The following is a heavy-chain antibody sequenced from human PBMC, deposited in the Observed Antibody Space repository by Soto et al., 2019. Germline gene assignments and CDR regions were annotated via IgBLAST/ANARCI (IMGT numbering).Heavy chain of an antibody. J-gene: IGHJ1*01. CDR2: ISTDASST. CDR3: ARLPNKSPQN. Sequence: EVQLVESGGGLVQPGGSLRLSCAASGFTFSSYWMHWVRQAPGKGLVWVSSISTDASSTSYAYPVKGRFTISRDNAKNTLYLQMNSVRAEDTAVYYCARLPNKSPQNWGQGTLVIVSP. CDR1: GFTFSSYW. V-gene: IGHV3-74*01.